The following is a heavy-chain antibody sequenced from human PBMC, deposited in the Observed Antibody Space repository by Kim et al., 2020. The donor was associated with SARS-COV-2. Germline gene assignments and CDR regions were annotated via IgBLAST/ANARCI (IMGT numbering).Heavy chain of an antibody. CDR2: ISYDGRNK. J-gene: IGHJ6*02. CDR1: GLNFDDSA. D-gene: IGHD3-22*01. Sequence: GGSLRLSCAASGLNFDDSAMNWVRQAPGKGLEWLAVISYDGRNKDYVDSVKGRFTISRDNSKRTLFLQMNSLRVEDTGVYYCARGNYHESLSLSVHYKGMDVWGQGTTVTVSS. V-gene: IGHV3-30-3*01. CDR3: ARGNYHESLSLSVHYKGMDV.